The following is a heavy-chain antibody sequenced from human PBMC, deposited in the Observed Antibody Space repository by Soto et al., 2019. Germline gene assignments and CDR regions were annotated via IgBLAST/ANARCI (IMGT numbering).Heavy chain of an antibody. V-gene: IGHV1-69*08. Sequence: QVQLVQSGAEVKKPGSSVKVSCKASGGTFSSYTISWVRQAPGQGLEWMGRIIPILGIANYAQKFQGRVTITADKSTSTAYMELSSQRSEDTAVYYCARDFHCNTTSCYHGYYGMDVWGQGTTVSVSS. D-gene: IGHD2-2*01. CDR1: GGTFSSYT. CDR2: IIPILGIA. CDR3: ARDFHCNTTSCYHGYYGMDV. J-gene: IGHJ6*02.